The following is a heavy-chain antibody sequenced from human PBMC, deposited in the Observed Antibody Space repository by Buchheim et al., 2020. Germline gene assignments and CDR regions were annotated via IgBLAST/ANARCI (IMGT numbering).Heavy chain of an antibody. D-gene: IGHD3-22*01. Sequence: EAQLVESGGGLVQPGGSLRLSCAASGFTFRTSEMTWVRQAPGKGLEWVSYISSSGSAKYYADSVKGRFTISRDNAKNSLYLQMNSLRVDDTAVYYCARETYSYDSGGYYDPHYAMDVWGQGTT. CDR3: ARETYSYDSGGYYDPHYAMDV. CDR2: ISSSGSAK. V-gene: IGHV3-48*03. J-gene: IGHJ6*02. CDR1: GFTFRTSE.